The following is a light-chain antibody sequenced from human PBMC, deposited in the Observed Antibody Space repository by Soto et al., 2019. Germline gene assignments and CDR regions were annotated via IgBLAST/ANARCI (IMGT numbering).Light chain of an antibody. CDR3: QQYTTWPSWP. Sequence: EILMTQSPATLSVSPGERATLSCRASQNVNSNLAWYQQKPGQAPRLLIYVPATRATGIPARFSGSGSGTEFTLTISSLQSEDSAVYYCQQYTTWPSWPFGQGTKVHIK. CDR2: VPA. V-gene: IGKV3-15*01. CDR1: QNVNSN. J-gene: IGKJ1*01.